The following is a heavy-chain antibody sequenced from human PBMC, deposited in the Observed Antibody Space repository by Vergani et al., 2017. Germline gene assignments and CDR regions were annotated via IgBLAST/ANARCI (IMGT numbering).Heavy chain of an antibody. CDR3: AKANPRNSGYDYLYYYHAMDV. J-gene: IGHJ6*02. CDR1: GITFNNYA. CDR2: ISGSGGST. Sequence: EVQLLESGGSLVQAGGSPRLFCGASGITFNNYAMNWVRQASRKGLEWVSGISGSGGSTYYAGSVKGRFNISRDSSKNTLYLQMKSLSAGDTAVYYCAKANPRNSGYDYLYYYHAMDVWGQGTTVTVSS. D-gene: IGHD5-12*01. V-gene: IGHV3-23*01.